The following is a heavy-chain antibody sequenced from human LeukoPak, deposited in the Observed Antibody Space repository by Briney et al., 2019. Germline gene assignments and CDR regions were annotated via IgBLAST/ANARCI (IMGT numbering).Heavy chain of an antibody. CDR2: IYTSGST. J-gene: IGHJ6*02. Sequence: PSETLCLTCTVSGGSISSYYWSWIRPPAGKGLEWIGRIYTSGSTNYNPSLKSRVAMSVDTSKNQFSLKLSSVTAADTAVYYCARDAPVGYCSSTSCQPPYYYYYGMDVWGQGTTVTVSS. V-gene: IGHV4-4*07. CDR1: GGSISSYY. CDR3: ARDAPVGYCSSTSCQPPYYYYYGMDV. D-gene: IGHD2-2*01.